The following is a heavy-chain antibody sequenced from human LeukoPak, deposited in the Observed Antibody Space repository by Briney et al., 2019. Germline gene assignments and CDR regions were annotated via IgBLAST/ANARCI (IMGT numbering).Heavy chain of an antibody. CDR1: GGSISSGTYY. J-gene: IGHJ6*03. CDR2: IYTSGST. V-gene: IGHV4-61*02. CDR3: ARINEGYCSGGSCYSLDREYYYYYYMDV. D-gene: IGHD2-15*01. Sequence: PSETLSLTCTVSGGSISSGTYYWSWIRQPAGKGLEWIGRIYTSGSTNYNPSLKSRVTISVDTSKHQFSLKLSSVTAADTAVYYCARINEGYCSGGSCYSLDREYYYYYYMDVWGKGTTVTVSS.